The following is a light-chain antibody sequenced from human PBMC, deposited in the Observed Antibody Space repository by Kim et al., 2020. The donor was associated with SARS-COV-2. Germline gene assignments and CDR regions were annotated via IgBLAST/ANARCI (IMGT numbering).Light chain of an antibody. Sequence: GQRVTISCSGSSSNIGSNIVNWYQQLPGTAPKLLIYSNNQRPSGVPDRFSGSKSGTSASLAISDLQSEDEAEYYCAAWDDGLNGDVFGTGTKVTVL. V-gene: IGLV1-44*01. J-gene: IGLJ1*01. CDR3: AAWDDGLNGDV. CDR2: SNN. CDR1: SSNIGSNI.